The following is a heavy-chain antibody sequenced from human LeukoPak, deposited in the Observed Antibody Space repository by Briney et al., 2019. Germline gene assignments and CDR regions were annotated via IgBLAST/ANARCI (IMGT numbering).Heavy chain of an antibody. Sequence: GGSLRLSCAASGFTFSNYEMNWVRHAPGKGLEWISYISSGGSPIYYADSVQGRFTISRDNANNFLYLQMNSLRAEDTAVYYCATETNGRHYDYWGQGTLLTVSS. J-gene: IGHJ4*02. CDR1: GFTFSNYE. CDR2: ISSGGSPI. CDR3: ATETNGRHYDY. V-gene: IGHV3-48*03. D-gene: IGHD1-14*01.